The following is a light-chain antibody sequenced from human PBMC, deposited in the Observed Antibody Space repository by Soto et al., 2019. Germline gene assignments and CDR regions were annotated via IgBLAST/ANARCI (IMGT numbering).Light chain of an antibody. Sequence: QSVLTQPPSVSGAPGQRVTISCTGSSSNIGAGYDVHWYQQLPGTAPKLLIYGNINRPSGVPDRFSGSKSGTSASLAITGLQAEDEADYYCQSHDSSLSGFVFETGTKLTVL. CDR1: SSNIGAGYD. CDR2: GNI. CDR3: QSHDSSLSGFV. V-gene: IGLV1-40*01. J-gene: IGLJ1*01.